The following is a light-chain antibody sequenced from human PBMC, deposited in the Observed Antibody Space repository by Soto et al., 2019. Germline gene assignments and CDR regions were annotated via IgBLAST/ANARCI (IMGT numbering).Light chain of an antibody. Sequence: QSALTQPASVSGSPGQSITISCTGTSSDVGGYNYVSWYQQHPGKAPKLMIYDVSNRPSGVSNRFSGSKSGNTASLTISGAQAEDEADDYCSSYTSSSTPVVFGGGTKLTVL. J-gene: IGLJ2*01. CDR1: SSDVGGYNY. CDR3: SSYTSSSTPVV. V-gene: IGLV2-14*01. CDR2: DVS.